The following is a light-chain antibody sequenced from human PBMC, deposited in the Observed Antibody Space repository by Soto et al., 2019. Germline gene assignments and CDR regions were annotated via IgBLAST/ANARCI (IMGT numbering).Light chain of an antibody. CDR2: GSA. Sequence: EVVLTQSPGTLSLSPGARATLSCRASQSVNDNHLAWYQQKGGQAPRLLIYGSATRATGVPERFSGSGFGTAYSLMINRLGPEDFALYYYQRFGGSPPWGIFGPGPTVEI. J-gene: IGKJ3*01. CDR1: QSVNDNH. CDR3: QRFGGSPPWGI. V-gene: IGKV3-20*01.